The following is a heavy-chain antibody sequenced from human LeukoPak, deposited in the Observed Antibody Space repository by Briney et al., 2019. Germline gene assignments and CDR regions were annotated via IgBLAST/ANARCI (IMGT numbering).Heavy chain of an antibody. Sequence: VGSLRLSCAASGFTFSSYAMHWVRQAPGKGLEWVAVISYDGSNKYYADSVKGRFTISRDNSKNTLYLQMNSLRAEDTAVYYCARDSVVTAILGAFDIWGQGTMVTVSS. CDR1: GFTFSSYA. D-gene: IGHD2-21*02. CDR3: ARDSVVTAILGAFDI. V-gene: IGHV3-30*01. J-gene: IGHJ3*02. CDR2: ISYDGSNK.